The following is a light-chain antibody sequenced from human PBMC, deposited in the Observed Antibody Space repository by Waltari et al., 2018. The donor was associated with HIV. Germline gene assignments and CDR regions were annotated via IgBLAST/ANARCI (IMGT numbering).Light chain of an antibody. Sequence: EIVMTQSPATLSVSPGKRVTLPCRASQSITVNLAWYQQKPGQALRLLIHGASARATGVPARFSGSGSGTEFTLTISDLQAEDFAIYCCQQYNNWPPTFGHGTKVEI. CDR1: QSITVN. J-gene: IGKJ1*01. CDR3: QQYNNWPPT. CDR2: GAS. V-gene: IGKV3-15*01.